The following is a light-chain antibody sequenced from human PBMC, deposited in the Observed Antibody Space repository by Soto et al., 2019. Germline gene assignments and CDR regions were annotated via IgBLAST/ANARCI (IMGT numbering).Light chain of an antibody. CDR1: QSVSSY. Sequence: EIVLTQSPATLSLSPGERATLSCRASQSVSSYLAWYQQKPGQAPRLLIYGASSRAPGIPDRFSGSGSGTDFTLTISRLEPEDFAVYYCQQYGSSPLTFGGGTKVDIK. CDR3: QQYGSSPLT. V-gene: IGKV3-20*01. CDR2: GAS. J-gene: IGKJ4*01.